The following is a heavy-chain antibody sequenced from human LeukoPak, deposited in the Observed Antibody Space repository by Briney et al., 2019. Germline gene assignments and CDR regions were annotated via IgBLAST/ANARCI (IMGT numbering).Heavy chain of an antibody. D-gene: IGHD3-9*01. CDR1: GYTFTGYY. V-gene: IGHV1-2*02. Sequence: ASVKVSCKASGYTFTGYYMHWVRQAPGQGLKWMGWINPNSGGTNYAQKFQGRVTMTRDTSISTAYMELSRLRSDDTAVYYCARGGGAFYDILTGYCAPGGGYYFDYWGQGTLVTVSS. J-gene: IGHJ4*02. CDR2: INPNSGGT. CDR3: ARGGGAFYDILTGYCAPGGGYYFDY.